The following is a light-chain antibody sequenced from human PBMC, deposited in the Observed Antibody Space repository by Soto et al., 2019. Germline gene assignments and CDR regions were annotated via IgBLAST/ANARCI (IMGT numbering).Light chain of an antibody. CDR2: EVN. J-gene: IGLJ1*01. V-gene: IGLV2-8*01. Sequence: QSALTQPPSASGSPGQSVTISCSGTSSDVGGYNYVSWYQQYPGKVPKLMIYEVNKRPSGVPDRFSGSKSGNTASLTFAGLQAEDAADYYCTSYAGGNNVFGTGTKVTVL. CDR3: TSYAGGNNV. CDR1: SSDVGGYNY.